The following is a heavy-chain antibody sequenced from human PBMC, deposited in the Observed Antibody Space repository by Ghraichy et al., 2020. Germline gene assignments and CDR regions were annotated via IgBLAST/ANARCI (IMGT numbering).Heavy chain of an antibody. D-gene: IGHD1-1*01. V-gene: IGHV3-23*01. Sequence: GGSLRLSCAASGFTFSSYAMSWVRQAPGKGLEWVSGIIDVPGTTYYADSVKGRFTISRDNSKNTLYLQMDSLRAEDTAVYYCARDKGAGTPFDYWGQGTLVTVSS. CDR1: GFTFSSYA. CDR3: ARDKGAGTPFDY. CDR2: IIDVPGTT. J-gene: IGHJ4*02.